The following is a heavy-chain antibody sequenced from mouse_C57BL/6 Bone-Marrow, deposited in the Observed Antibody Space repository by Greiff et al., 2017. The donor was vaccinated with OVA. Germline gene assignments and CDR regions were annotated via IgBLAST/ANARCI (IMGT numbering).Heavy chain of an antibody. CDR1: GYTFTDYY. V-gene: IGHV1-26*01. J-gene: IGHJ2*01. Sequence: EVQLQQSGPELVKPGASVKISCKASGYTFTDYYMNWVKQSHGKSLEWIGDINPNNGGTSYNQKFKGKATLTVDKSSSTAYMELRSLTSEDSAVYYCARGAGKRGLFDYWGQGTTLTVSS. D-gene: IGHD3-3*01. CDR2: INPNNGGT. CDR3: ARGAGKRGLFDY.